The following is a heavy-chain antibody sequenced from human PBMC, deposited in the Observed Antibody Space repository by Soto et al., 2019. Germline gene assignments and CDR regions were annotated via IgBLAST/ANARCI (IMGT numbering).Heavy chain of an antibody. Sequence: PGGSLRLSCIASGLTFSSHAMNWVRQAPGKGLDWVSGISGYGGTTYYADSVKGRFTISRDNSNNALYLQMNSLRAEDTAVYYCASSHIIAARSYFYYALDVWGQGTTVTVSS. CDR3: ASSHIIAARSYFYYALDV. D-gene: IGHD6-13*01. J-gene: IGHJ6*02. CDR2: ISGYGGTT. CDR1: GLTFSSHA. V-gene: IGHV3-23*01.